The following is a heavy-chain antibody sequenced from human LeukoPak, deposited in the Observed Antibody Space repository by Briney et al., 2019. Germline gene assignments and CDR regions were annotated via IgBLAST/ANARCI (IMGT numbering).Heavy chain of an antibody. Sequence: PGGSLRLSCAASGFTFSSYSMNWVRQAPGKGLEWVSSISSSSSYIYYADSVKGRFTISRDNAKNSLYLQMNSLRAEDMALYYCAKDMGSYSSYYMDVWGKGTAVTVSS. CDR2: ISSSSSYI. V-gene: IGHV3-21*04. J-gene: IGHJ6*03. CDR1: GFTFSSYS. CDR3: AKDMGSYSSYYMDV. D-gene: IGHD5-12*01.